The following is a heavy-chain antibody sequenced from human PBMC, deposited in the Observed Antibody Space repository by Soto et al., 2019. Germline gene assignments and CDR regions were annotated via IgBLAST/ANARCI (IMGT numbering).Heavy chain of an antibody. CDR2: ISDSGATS. V-gene: IGHV3-23*04. D-gene: IGHD1-26*01. J-gene: IGHJ4*02. CDR3: VKRPRALLTFDY. CDR1: GFIFRNYV. Sequence: EVQLVDSGGGLVQPGGSLRLSCAASGFIFRNYVMSWVRQAPGKGLEFVSSISDSGATSYYADSVKGRFTISRDNSKNTLYLQMNSLRAEDTAIYYCVKRPRALLTFDYWGQGTLVTVSS.